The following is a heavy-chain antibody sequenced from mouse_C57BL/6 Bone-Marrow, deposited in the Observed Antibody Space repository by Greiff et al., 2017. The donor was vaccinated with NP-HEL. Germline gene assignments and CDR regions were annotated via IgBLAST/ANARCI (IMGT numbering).Heavy chain of an antibody. V-gene: IGHV5-9*01. CDR3: ARQEAWYAWFAY. CDR1: GFTFSSYT. CDR2: ISGGGGNT. D-gene: IGHD2-1*01. J-gene: IGHJ3*01. Sequence: EVMLVESGGGLVKPGGSLKLSCAASGFTFSSYTMSWVRQTPEKRLEWVATISGGGGNTNYPDSVKGRFTISRDNAKNTLYLQLSSLRSEDTALDYGARQEAWYAWFAYWGQGTLVTVSA.